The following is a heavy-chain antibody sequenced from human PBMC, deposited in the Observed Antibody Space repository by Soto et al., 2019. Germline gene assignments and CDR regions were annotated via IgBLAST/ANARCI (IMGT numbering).Heavy chain of an antibody. V-gene: IGHV1-69*13. CDR2: IIPIFGTA. Sequence: SVKVSCKASGGTFSSYAISWVRQAPGQGLEWMGGIIPIFGTANYAQKFQGRVTITADESTSTAYMELSSLRSEDTAVYYCAREGGGRDGSLAFDFWGQGIMVTVSS. J-gene: IGHJ3*01. D-gene: IGHD1-26*01. CDR3: AREGGGRDGSLAFDF. CDR1: GGTFSSYA.